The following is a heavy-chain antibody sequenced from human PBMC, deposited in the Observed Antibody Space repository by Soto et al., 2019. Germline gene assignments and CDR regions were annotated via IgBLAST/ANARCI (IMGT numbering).Heavy chain of an antibody. J-gene: IGHJ6*02. V-gene: IGHV2-70*01. CDR3: ARIKAFVPRGYYYGMDV. CDR2: IDWDDDK. Sequence: SGPTLVNPTQTLTLTCTFSGFSLSTSGMCVSWIRQPPGKALEWLALIDWDDDKYYSTSLKTRLTISKDTSKKQVVLTMTNMDPVDTATYYCARIKAFVPRGYYYGMDVWGRGTTVTVSS. CDR1: GFSLSTSGMC.